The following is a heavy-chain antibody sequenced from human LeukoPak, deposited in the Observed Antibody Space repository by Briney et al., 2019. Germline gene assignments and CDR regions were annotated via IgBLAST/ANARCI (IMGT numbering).Heavy chain of an antibody. CDR3: AKTFPYGTTWFGFCDY. V-gene: IGHV3-23*01. J-gene: IGHJ4*02. CDR2: ISGSGGST. D-gene: IGHD3-10*01. Sequence: GGSLRLSCAASGFPFSNNVMSWVRQAPGRGLDLLSAISGSGGSTYYADSVKGRFTISRDNSKNMLYLQMNSLSAEDTAVYYCAKTFPYGTTWFGFCDYWGQGALVTVSS. CDR1: GFPFSNNV.